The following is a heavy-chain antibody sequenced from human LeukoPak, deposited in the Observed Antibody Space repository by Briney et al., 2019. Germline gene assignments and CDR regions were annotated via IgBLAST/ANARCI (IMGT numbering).Heavy chain of an antibody. Sequence: ASVKVSCKASGYTFTSYGISWVRQAPGQGLEWMGWICAYNGNTNYAQTLQGRVTMTTDTFTRTAYMEQRSLRSEDRGVYYCSRGPKRSYYYCMDVWGKGTTVTVSS. CDR2: ICAYNGNT. CDR3: SRGPKRSYYYCMDV. J-gene: IGHJ6*03. V-gene: IGHV1-18*01. CDR1: GYTFTSYG.